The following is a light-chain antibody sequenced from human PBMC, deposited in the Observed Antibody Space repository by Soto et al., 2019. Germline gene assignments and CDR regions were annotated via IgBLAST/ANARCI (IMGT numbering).Light chain of an antibody. J-gene: IGKJ2*01. Sequence: EIVLTQSPGILSLSPGERATLSCRASQTVSGNYLAWYQQKPGQSPRLLIYGSSDRATGIPDRFSGSGSGTDFTLTVNRVEPEDFAVYYCQQYGSSPPYTFGQGTTLEI. V-gene: IGKV3-20*01. CDR1: QTVSGNY. CDR3: QQYGSSPPYT. CDR2: GSS.